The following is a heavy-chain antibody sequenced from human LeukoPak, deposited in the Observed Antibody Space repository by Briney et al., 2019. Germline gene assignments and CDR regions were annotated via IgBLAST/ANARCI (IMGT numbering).Heavy chain of an antibody. J-gene: IGHJ4*02. Sequence: GGSLRLSCAASGFTFSNYAMSWVRQAPGKGLEWVSGISGSGGSASYADSVKGRFTISRDNSKNTLYLQMNSLRAEDTAVYYCAKTYYYDSSGYYYRYFDYWGQGTLVTVSS. CDR2: ISGSGGSA. D-gene: IGHD3-22*01. CDR3: AKTYYYDSSGYYYRYFDY. CDR1: GFTFSNYA. V-gene: IGHV3-23*01.